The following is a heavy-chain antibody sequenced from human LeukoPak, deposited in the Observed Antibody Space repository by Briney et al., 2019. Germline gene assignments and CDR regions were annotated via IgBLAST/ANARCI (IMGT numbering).Heavy chain of an antibody. CDR1: GYTFTVYY. Sequence: ASVKVSCKASGYTFTVYYIHWLRQAPGQSLEWMGWVIPNSGGTNYAQNFQGRVTMTRDTSISTAYMELSRLRSDDTAVYYCARDWGTTSYYYYYTDVWGKGTTVTVSS. CDR3: ARDWGTTSYYYYYTDV. D-gene: IGHD3-16*01. V-gene: IGHV1-2*02. J-gene: IGHJ6*03. CDR2: VIPNSGGT.